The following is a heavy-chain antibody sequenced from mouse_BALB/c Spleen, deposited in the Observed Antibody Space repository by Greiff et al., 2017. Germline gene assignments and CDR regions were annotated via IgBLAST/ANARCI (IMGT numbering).Heavy chain of an antibody. CDR3: ARIGEYGNYYAMDY. D-gene: IGHD2-10*02. Sequence: QVHVKQSGAELARPGASVKMSCKASGYTFTSYTMHWVKQRPGQGLEWIGYINPSSGYTNYNQKFKDKATLTADKSSSTAYMQLSSLTSEDSAVYYCARIGEYGNYYAMDYWGQGTSVTVSS. V-gene: IGHV1-4*01. CDR2: INPSSGYT. CDR1: GYTFTSYT. J-gene: IGHJ4*01.